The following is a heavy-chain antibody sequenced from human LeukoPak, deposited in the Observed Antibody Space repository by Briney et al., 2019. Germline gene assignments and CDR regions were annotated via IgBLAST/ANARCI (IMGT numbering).Heavy chain of an antibody. J-gene: IGHJ4*02. CDR3: SRQVVGNDY. CDR2: INHSGYT. D-gene: IGHD3-22*01. Sequence: SETLSLTCAVYGESSFSSYYWSWIRQTPGGGLEWIGEINHSGYTNYNPSLKSRVTLSIDTSKNQFSLRATSVTAADTAVYYCSRQVVGNDYWGQGTLVTVSS. CDR1: GESSFSSYY. V-gene: IGHV4-34*01.